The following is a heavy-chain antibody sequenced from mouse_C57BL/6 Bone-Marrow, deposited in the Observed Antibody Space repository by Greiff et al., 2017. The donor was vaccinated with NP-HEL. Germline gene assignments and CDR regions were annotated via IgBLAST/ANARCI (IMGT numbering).Heavy chain of an antibody. J-gene: IGHJ2*01. CDR1: GYSFTGYY. CDR3: ARYGTTVVDYFDY. D-gene: IGHD1-1*01. V-gene: IGHV1-42*01. CDR2: INPSTGGT. Sequence: DVKLQESGPELVKPGASVKISCKASGYSFTGYYMNWVKQSPEKSLEWIGEINPSTGGTTYNQKFKAKATLTVDKSSSTAYMQLKSLTSEDSAVYYCARYGTTVVDYFDYWGQGTTLTVSS.